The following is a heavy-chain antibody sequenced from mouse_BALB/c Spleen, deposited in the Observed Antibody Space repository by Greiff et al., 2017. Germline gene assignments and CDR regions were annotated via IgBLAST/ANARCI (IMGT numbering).Heavy chain of an antibody. D-gene: IGHD1-1*02. CDR1: GFNIKDTY. CDR2: IDPANGNT. CDR3: ADYDYDAMDY. V-gene: IGHV14-3*02. Sequence: EVQLQQSGAELVKPGASVKLSCTASGFNIKDTYMHWVKQRPEQGLEWIGRIDPANGNTKYDPKFQGKATITADTSSNTAYLQLSSLTSEDTAVYYCADYDYDAMDYWGQGTSVTVSS. J-gene: IGHJ4*01.